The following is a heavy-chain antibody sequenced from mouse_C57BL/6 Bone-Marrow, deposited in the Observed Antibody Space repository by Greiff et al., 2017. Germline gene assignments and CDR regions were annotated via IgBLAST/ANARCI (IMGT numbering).Heavy chain of an antibody. CDR2: ISDGGSYT. J-gene: IGHJ4*01. V-gene: IGHV5-4*01. CDR1: GFTFSSYA. CDR3: ARDRLWLPYYYAMDY. D-gene: IGHD2-2*01. Sequence: EVMLVESGGGLVKPGGSLKLSCAASGFTFSSYAMSWVRQTPEKRLEWVATISDGGSYTYYPDNVKGRFTISRDHAKNNLYLQMSHLKSEDTAMYYCARDRLWLPYYYAMDYWGQGTSVTVSS.